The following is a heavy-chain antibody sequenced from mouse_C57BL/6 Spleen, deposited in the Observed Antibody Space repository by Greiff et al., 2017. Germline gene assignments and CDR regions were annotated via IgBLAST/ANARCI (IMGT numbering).Heavy chain of an antibody. CDR1: GYTFTDYY. J-gene: IGHJ1*03. CDR3: ASYYYGSSGYFDV. D-gene: IGHD1-1*01. V-gene: IGHV1-26*01. Sequence: EVQLQQSGPELVKPGASVKISCKASGYTFTDYYMNWVKQSHGKSLEWIGDINPNNGGTSYNQKFKGKATLTVDKSSSTAYMELRSLTSEDSAVXYCASYYYGSSGYFDVWGTGTTVTVSS. CDR2: INPNNGGT.